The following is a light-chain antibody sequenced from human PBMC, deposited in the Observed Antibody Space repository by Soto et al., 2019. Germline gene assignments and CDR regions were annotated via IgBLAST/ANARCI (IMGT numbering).Light chain of an antibody. Sequence: DIQMTQSPSSLSASVGDRVTITCQASQDISNYLIWYQQKPGKAPKLLIYDASNLETGVPSRFSGSGSGTDFILTSSSLQPEDTGTYYCQHYDNLPRVTFGPGTKVEIK. J-gene: IGKJ3*01. CDR3: QHYDNLPRVT. CDR1: QDISNY. V-gene: IGKV1-33*01. CDR2: DAS.